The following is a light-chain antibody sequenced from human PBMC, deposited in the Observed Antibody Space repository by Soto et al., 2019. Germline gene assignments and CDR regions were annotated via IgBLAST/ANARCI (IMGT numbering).Light chain of an antibody. CDR1: QSIDNW. J-gene: IGKJ1*01. CDR3: QQCDSFFWP. Sequence: DIQMTQSPSTLSASVGDRVTITCRASQSIDNWLAWYQQKPGKAPKLLIYDASRLESGVPSRFSGSGSGTEFTLTITGLQPDDFATYYGQQCDSFFWPFGPGTRVEIK. V-gene: IGKV1-5*01. CDR2: DAS.